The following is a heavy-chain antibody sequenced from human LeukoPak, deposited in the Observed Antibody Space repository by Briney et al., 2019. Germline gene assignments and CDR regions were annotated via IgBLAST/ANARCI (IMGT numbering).Heavy chain of an antibody. D-gene: IGHD3-22*01. CDR2: INPNSGGT. V-gene: IGHV1-2*02. Sequence: GASVKVSCKASGYTFTGYYMHWVRQAPGQGLEWMGWINPNSGGTNYAQKFQGRVTMTRDTSISTAYMELSRLRSDDTAVYYCARDYYDSSGYYFYFDYWGQGTPVTVSS. CDR1: GYTFTGYY. J-gene: IGHJ4*02. CDR3: ARDYYDSSGYYFYFDY.